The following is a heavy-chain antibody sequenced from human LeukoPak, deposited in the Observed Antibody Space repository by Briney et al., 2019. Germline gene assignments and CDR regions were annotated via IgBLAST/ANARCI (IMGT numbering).Heavy chain of an antibody. Sequence: GASVKVSCKASGYTFTSYYMHWVRQAPGQGLEWMGIINPSGGSTSYAQKFQGRVTMTRDMSTSTVYMELSSLRSEDTAVYYCARDLRLDSSGWYFDYWGQGTLVTVS. CDR3: ARDLRLDSSGWYFDY. CDR1: GYTFTSYY. CDR2: INPSGGST. D-gene: IGHD6-19*01. J-gene: IGHJ4*02. V-gene: IGHV1-46*01.